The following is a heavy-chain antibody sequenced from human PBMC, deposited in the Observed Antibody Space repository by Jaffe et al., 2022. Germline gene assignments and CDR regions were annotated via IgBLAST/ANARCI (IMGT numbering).Heavy chain of an antibody. J-gene: IGHJ4*02. Sequence: EVQLVESGGGLVKPGGSLRLSCAASGFTFSSYSMNWVRQAPGKGLEWVSSISSSSSYIYYADSVKGRFTISRDNAKNSLYLQMNSLRAEDTAVYYCARDGPDDYGDYLVDYWGQGTLVTVSS. V-gene: IGHV3-21*01. D-gene: IGHD4-17*01. CDR2: ISSSSSYI. CDR3: ARDGPDDYGDYLVDY. CDR1: GFTFSSYS.